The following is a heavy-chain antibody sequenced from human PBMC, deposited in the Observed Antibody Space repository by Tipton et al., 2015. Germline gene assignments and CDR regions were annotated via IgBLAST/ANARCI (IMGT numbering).Heavy chain of an antibody. CDR1: GGSVTSNNYF. D-gene: IGHD3-22*01. CDR2: IFHSGST. V-gene: IGHV4-61*01. CDR3: ARGGYWDLRTGRNLDYLYGMDV. J-gene: IGHJ6*02. Sequence: TLSLTCSVSGGSVTSNNYFWSWIRQPPGKGLEWIGYIFHSGSTSYNPSLRSRVFISIDTSKNQFSLKLNSVTAADTAVYYCARGGYWDLRTGRNLDYLYGMDVWGQGTAVIVSS.